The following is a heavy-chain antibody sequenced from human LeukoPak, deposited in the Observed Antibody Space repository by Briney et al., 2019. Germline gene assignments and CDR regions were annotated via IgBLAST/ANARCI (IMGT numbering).Heavy chain of an antibody. V-gene: IGHV3-23*01. CDR2: ISGSGGST. Sequence: GGSLRLSCAASGFTFSSYAMSWVRQAPGKGLEWVSAISGSGGSTYYADSVKGRFTISRDNSKNTLYLQMNSLRAEDTAVYYCAKPYYYDSSGYYGVAFDIWGQGTMVTVSS. D-gene: IGHD3-22*01. CDR3: AKPYYYDSSGYYGVAFDI. J-gene: IGHJ3*02. CDR1: GFTFSSYA.